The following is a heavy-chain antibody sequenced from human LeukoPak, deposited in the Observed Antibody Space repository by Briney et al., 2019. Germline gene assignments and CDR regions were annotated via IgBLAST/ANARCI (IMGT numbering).Heavy chain of an antibody. D-gene: IGHD5-18*01. J-gene: IGHJ4*02. V-gene: IGHV4-61*02. CDR1: GGSISSGSFY. CDR3: ARHEYSYGPEDY. Sequence: PSQTLSLTCTVSGGSISSGSFYWSWIRQPAGKGLEWIGRISTSGSTNYNPSLKSRVTISVDTSKNQFSLKLSSVTAADTAVYYCARHEYSYGPEDYWGQGTLVTVSS. CDR2: ISTSGST.